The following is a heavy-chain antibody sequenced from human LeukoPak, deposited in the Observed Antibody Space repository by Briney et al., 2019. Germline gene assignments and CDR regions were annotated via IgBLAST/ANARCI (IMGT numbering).Heavy chain of an antibody. V-gene: IGHV3-23*01. Sequence: PGGSLRLSCAASGFTFSSYGMSWVRQAPGKGLEWVSGIRSSGSFTNYADSVKGRFTISRDNSKNTLYLQMNRLRAEDTAVYYFAKWRDSTLGGYFDYGGQGTLVTVSS. CDR3: AKWRDSTLGGYFDY. J-gene: IGHJ4*02. CDR2: IRSSGSFT. CDR1: GFTFSSYG. D-gene: IGHD3-16*01.